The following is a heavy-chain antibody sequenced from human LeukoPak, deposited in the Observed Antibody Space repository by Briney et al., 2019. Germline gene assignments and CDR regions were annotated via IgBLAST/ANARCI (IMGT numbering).Heavy chain of an antibody. J-gene: IGHJ4*02. CDR3: ARDSRLQGYCSSTSCSDFDY. V-gene: IGHV1-69*13. D-gene: IGHD2-2*01. CDR2: IIPIFGTA. Sequence: GASVKVSCKASGGTFSSYAISWVRQAPGQGLEWMGGIIPIFGTANYAQKFQGRVTITADESTSTAYMELSSLRSEDTAVYYCARDSRLQGYCSSTSCSDFDYWGQGTLVTVSS. CDR1: GGTFSSYA.